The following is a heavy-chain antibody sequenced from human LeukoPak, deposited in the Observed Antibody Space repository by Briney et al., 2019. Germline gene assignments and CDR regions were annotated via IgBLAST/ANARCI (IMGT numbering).Heavy chain of an antibody. CDR1: GGSFSGYY. D-gene: IGHD3-16*01. Sequence: SETLSLTCAVYGGSFSGYYWSWIRQPPGKGLEWIGEINHSGSTNYNPSPKSRVTISVDTSKNQFSLKLSSVTAADTAVYYCARAVTAARPRIHMYYDYVWGSYLWGGFDYWGQGTLVTVSS. CDR2: INHSGST. J-gene: IGHJ4*02. V-gene: IGHV4-34*01. CDR3: ARAVTAARPRIHMYYDYVWGSYLWGGFDY.